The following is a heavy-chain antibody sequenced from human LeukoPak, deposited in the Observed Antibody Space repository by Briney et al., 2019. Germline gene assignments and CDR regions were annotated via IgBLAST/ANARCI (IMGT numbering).Heavy chain of an antibody. CDR3: AKDAGSLGFDY. J-gene: IGHJ4*02. CDR1: GFTFDDYA. V-gene: IGHV3-9*01. CDR2: ISWNSGSI. D-gene: IGHD6-13*01. Sequence: GGSLRLSCAASGFTFDDYAMHWVRQAPGKGLEWVSGISWNSGSIGYADSVKGRFTISRDNAKNSLYLQMNSLRAEDTALYYCAKDAGSLGFDYWGQGTQVTVSS.